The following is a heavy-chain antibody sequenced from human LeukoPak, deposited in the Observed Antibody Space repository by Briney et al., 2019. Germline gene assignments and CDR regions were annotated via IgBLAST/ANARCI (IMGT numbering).Heavy chain of an antibody. D-gene: IGHD6-19*01. V-gene: IGHV3-11*04. CDR2: ISSSGTTK. CDR1: GFTFSDYY. Sequence: PGGSLRLSCAASGFTFSDYYMTWIRQAPGKGLEWVSYISSSGTTKYYADSVKGRFTISRDNAKNSLYLQMNSLRAEDTAVYYCARDIIAVAGAYGMDVWGQGTTVTVSS. CDR3: ARDIIAVAGAYGMDV. J-gene: IGHJ6*02.